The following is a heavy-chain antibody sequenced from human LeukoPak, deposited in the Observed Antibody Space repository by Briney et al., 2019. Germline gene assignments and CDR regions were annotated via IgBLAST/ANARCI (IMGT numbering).Heavy chain of an antibody. J-gene: IGHJ4*02. Sequence: SETLSLTCAVSGGSITTTNWWGWVRQPPGKGLEWIGEVHLSGATNYNPSLESRVSMSIDKSKNHLSLEVTSVTAADTAIYYCTRESGAFSPFGFWGQGTLLTVSS. CDR1: GGSITTTNW. D-gene: IGHD1-26*01. V-gene: IGHV4-4*02. CDR2: VHLSGAT. CDR3: TRESGAFSPFGF.